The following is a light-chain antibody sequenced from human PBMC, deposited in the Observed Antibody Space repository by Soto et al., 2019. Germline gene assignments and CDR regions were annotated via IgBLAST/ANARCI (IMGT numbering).Light chain of an antibody. CDR1: SSNIGAGYD. Sequence: QSVLTQPPSVSGAPGQRVTISCTGSSSNIGAGYDVHWYQQLPGTAPKLLIYGNSNRPSGVPDRFSGSKSGTSASLAITGLQAEDEADYYCSSFTSKSTLIFGGVTKLTVL. CDR2: GNS. V-gene: IGLV1-40*01. J-gene: IGLJ2*01. CDR3: SSFTSKSTLI.